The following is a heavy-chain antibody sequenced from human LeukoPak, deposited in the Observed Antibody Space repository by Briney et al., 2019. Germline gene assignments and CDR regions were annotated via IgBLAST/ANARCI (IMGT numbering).Heavy chain of an antibody. V-gene: IGHV6-1*01. CDR3: ARTNSGYVDY. Sequence: SQTLSLTCAISGDTFSSKSAAWNWIRQSPSRGLEWLGRTFYRSKWKNDYAPSVRSRITINPDTSKNQFSLQLNSVTPDDTAIYYCARTNSGYVDYWGQGTQVTVSS. CDR1: GDTFSSKSAA. CDR2: TFYRSKWKN. D-gene: IGHD6-19*01. J-gene: IGHJ4*02.